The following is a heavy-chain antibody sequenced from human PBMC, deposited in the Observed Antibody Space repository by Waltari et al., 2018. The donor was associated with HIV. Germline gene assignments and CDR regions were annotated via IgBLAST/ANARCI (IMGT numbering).Heavy chain of an antibody. CDR2: ISYDGSNK. V-gene: IGHV3-30*01. CDR1: GVTFISYA. CDR3: ASALRIVAANDY. Sequence: QGPLVESGGGLVQSGRPLRLACAAPGVTFISYAMHWVRQAPGKGLGWVAVISYDGSNKYYADSVKGRFTISRDNSKNTLYLQMNSLRAEDTAVYFCASALRIVAANDYWGQGTLVTVSS. J-gene: IGHJ4*02. D-gene: IGHD6-13*01.